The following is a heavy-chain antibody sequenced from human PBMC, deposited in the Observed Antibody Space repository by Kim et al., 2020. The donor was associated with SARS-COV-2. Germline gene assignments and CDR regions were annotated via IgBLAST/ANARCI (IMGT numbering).Heavy chain of an antibody. CDR3: ARSSYYNYGMDV. J-gene: IGHJ6*02. D-gene: IGHD2-15*01. Sequence: YYAKPVKGRFTISRDNSKNTLDLQMNNRRAEDTAVYYCARSSYYNYGMDVWGQGTTVTVSS. V-gene: IGHV3-53*01.